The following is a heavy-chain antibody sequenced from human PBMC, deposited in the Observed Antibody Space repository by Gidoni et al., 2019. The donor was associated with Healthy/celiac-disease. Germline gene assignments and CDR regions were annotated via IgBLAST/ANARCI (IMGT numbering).Heavy chain of an antibody. CDR1: GFTFRSYA. V-gene: IGHV3-30-3*01. Sequence: QVQLVESGGGVVQPGRSLRLSCAASGFTFRSYAMHWVRQAPGKGLEWVAVISYDGSNKYYADSVKGRFTISRDNAKNTMYLHMNSLRAEDTAVYYCARDVSSSPYYYYYGMDVWGQGTTVTVSS. D-gene: IGHD6-13*01. J-gene: IGHJ6*02. CDR3: ARDVSSSPYYYYYGMDV. CDR2: ISYDGSNK.